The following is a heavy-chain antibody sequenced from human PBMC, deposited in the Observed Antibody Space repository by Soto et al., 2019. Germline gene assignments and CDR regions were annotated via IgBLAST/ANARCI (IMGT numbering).Heavy chain of an antibody. CDR2: IYHSGST. V-gene: IGHV4-38-2*01. CDR1: GYSISSGYY. Sequence: SETLSLTCAVSGYSISSGYYWGWIRQPPGKGLEWIGSIYHSGSTYYNPSLKSRVTISVDTSKNQFSLKLSSVTAADTAVYYCARGFGVVITYLDYWGQGTLVTVSS. D-gene: IGHD3-3*01. J-gene: IGHJ4*02. CDR3: ARGFGVVITYLDY.